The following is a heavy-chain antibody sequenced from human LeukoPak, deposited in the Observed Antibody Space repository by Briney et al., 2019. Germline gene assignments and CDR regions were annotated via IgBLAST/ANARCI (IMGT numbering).Heavy chain of an antibody. J-gene: IGHJ3*02. Sequence: GASVKVSCKASGYTFTSYYMHWVRQAPGQGLEWMGIINPSGGSTSYAQKFQGRVTMTRDTSTSTVYMELSSLRSEDTAVYYCARDGRAYCCGDCYSDIWGQGTMVTVSS. CDR1: GYTFTSYY. CDR3: ARDGRAYCCGDCYSDI. D-gene: IGHD2-21*02. V-gene: IGHV1-46*01. CDR2: INPSGGST.